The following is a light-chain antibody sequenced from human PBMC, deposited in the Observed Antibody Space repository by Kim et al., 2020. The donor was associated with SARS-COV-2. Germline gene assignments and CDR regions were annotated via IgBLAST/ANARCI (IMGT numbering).Light chain of an antibody. V-gene: IGLV1-47*01. CDR2: RNN. Sequence: QMVTISCSGSRSNIGNNFVYWYQKLPGMAPKLLIYRNNQRPSGVPDRFSGSKSGTSASLAISGLRSEDEADYYCATCDDSLSAHVIFGGGTQLTVL. J-gene: IGLJ2*01. CDR1: RSNIGNNF. CDR3: ATCDDSLSAHVI.